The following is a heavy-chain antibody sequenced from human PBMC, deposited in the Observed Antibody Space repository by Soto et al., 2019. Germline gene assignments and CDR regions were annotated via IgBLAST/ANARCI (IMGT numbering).Heavy chain of an antibody. CDR3: ARGGLDSSWTHYYYGMDV. CDR2: INPNSGGT. CDR1: GYTFTSYG. D-gene: IGHD6-13*01. Sequence: ASVKVSCKASGYTFTSYGLTWVRQAPGQGLEWMGWINPNSGGTNYAQKFRGWVTMTRDTSISTAYMELSRLRSDDTAVYYCARGGLDSSWTHYYYGMDVWGQGTTVTVSS. J-gene: IGHJ6*02. V-gene: IGHV1-2*04.